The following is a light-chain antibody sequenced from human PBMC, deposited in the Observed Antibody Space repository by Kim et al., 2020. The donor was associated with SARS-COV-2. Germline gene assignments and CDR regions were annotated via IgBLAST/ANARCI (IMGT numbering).Light chain of an antibody. Sequence: DIQMTQSPSSLSASVGDRVTITCQASQDISNYLNWYQQKPGKTPQLLIYDASNLETGVPSRFSGSGSGTDFTFTINSLQPEDIATYYCQQYDNLLTFGGGTKVDIK. V-gene: IGKV1-33*01. J-gene: IGKJ4*01. CDR2: DAS. CDR3: QQYDNLLT. CDR1: QDISNY.